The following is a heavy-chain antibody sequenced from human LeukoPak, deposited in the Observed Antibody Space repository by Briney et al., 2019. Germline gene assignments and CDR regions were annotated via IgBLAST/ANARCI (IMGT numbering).Heavy chain of an antibody. D-gene: IGHD2-2*01. Sequence: PSETLSLTCTVSGGSIRSSYYYWGWIRRHPGKGLEWIGYIYYSGSTYYNPSLKSRVTISVDTSKNQFSLKLSSVTAADTAVYYCARSPSDDAFDIWGQGTMVTVSS. CDR3: ARSPSDDAFDI. V-gene: IGHV4-31*03. CDR1: GGSIRSSYYY. J-gene: IGHJ3*02. CDR2: IYYSGST.